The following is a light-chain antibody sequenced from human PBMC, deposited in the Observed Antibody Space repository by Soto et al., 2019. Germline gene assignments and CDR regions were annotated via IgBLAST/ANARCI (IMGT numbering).Light chain of an antibody. CDR2: GAF. V-gene: IGKV3-20*01. CDR1: ESVISNQ. CDR3: QRYGTSRGT. Sequence: EIVLTQSPGTLSLSPGERATLSCRASESVISNQLAWYQQKPGQAPRLLIYGAFIRASGIPDRFSGSGSGTDFTLTISALEPVDFAVYYCQRYGTSRGTFGQGTKLEIK. J-gene: IGKJ2*01.